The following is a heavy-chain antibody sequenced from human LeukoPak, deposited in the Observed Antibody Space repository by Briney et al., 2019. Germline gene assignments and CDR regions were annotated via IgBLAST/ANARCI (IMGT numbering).Heavy chain of an antibody. D-gene: IGHD3-10*01. CDR3: ARGGIAYYYGSGSQPPLDY. CDR2: INPSGGST. J-gene: IGHJ4*02. CDR1: GYTFTGYY. V-gene: IGHV1-46*01. Sequence: ASVKVSCKASGYTFTGYYMHWVRQAPGQGLEWMGIINPSGGSTSYAQKFQGRVTMTRDTSTSTVYMELSSLRSEDTAVYYCARGGIAYYYGSGSQPPLDYWGQGTLVTVSS.